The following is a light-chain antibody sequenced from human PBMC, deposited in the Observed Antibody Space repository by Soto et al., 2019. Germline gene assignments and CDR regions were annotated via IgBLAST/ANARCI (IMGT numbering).Light chain of an antibody. Sequence: QSVLTQPPSASGTPGQRVTLSCSGSSSNIGSDVVNWYQQLPGTAPKLLIFNNNQRPSGVPDRFSGSKSGISASLAISGLQSEDEADYYCLVWDNSLNAWVFGGGTKLTVL. CDR2: NNN. J-gene: IGLJ3*02. CDR3: LVWDNSLNAWV. CDR1: SSNIGSDV. V-gene: IGLV1-44*01.